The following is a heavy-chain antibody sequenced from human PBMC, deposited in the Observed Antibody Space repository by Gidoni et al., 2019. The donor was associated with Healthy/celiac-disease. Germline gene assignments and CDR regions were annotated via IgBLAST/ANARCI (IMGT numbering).Heavy chain of an antibody. D-gene: IGHD3-10*01. CDR3: AKALMVRGVSSYFDY. V-gene: IGHV3-9*01. J-gene: IGHJ4*02. Sequence: EVQLVESGGGLVQPGSSLRISCAASESPLYDYARHWGRQAPGKGLEWVSGISWNSGSIGYADSVKGRFTISRDNAKNSLYLQMNSLRAEDTALYYCAKALMVRGVSSYFDYWGQGTLVTVSS. CDR2: ISWNSGSI. CDR1: ESPLYDYA.